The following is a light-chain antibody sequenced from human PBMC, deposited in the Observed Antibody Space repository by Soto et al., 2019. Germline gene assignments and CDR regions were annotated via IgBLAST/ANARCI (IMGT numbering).Light chain of an antibody. J-gene: IGLJ1*01. V-gene: IGLV2-14*01. CDR3: NSYTSKSTVV. CDR1: SSDVGGYNY. Sequence: QSALTQPASVSGSPGQSITISCTGTSSDVGGYNYVSWYQQHPGKAPKLIIYEVSNRPSGVSNRFSGSKSGNTASLTISGLQAEDDADYYCNSYTSKSTVVFGTGTKLTVL. CDR2: EVS.